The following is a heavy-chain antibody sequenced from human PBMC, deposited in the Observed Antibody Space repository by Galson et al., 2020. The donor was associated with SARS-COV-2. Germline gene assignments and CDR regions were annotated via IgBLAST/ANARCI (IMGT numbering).Heavy chain of an antibody. CDR2: ISSSSSYI. Sequence: GGSLRLSCAASGFTFSSYSMNWVRQAPGKGLEWVSSISSSSSYIYYADSVKGRFTISRDNAKNSLYLQMNSLRAEDTAVYYCASDDFERTLGEMYYYYGMDVWGRGTTVTVSS. CDR1: GFTFSSYS. V-gene: IGHV3-21*01. CDR3: ASDDFERTLGEMYYYYGMDV. D-gene: IGHD3-3*01. J-gene: IGHJ6*02.